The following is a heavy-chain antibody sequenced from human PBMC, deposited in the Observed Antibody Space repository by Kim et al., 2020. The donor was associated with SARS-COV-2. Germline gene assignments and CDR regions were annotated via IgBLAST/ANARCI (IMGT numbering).Heavy chain of an antibody. CDR2: ISGSGGST. V-gene: IGHV3-23*01. J-gene: IGHJ3*02. CDR1: GFTFSSYA. D-gene: IGHD3-3*01. CDR3: AKSGITIFGVVIPLNEDDAFDI. Sequence: GGSLRLSCAASGFTFSSYAMSWVRQAPGKGLEWVSAISGSGGSTYYADSVKGRFTISRDNSKNTLYLQMNSLRAEDTAVYYCAKSGITIFGVVIPLNEDDAFDIWGQGTMVTVSS.